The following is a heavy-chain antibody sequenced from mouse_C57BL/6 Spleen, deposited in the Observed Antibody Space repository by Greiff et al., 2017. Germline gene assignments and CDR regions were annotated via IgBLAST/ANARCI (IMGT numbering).Heavy chain of an antibody. CDR2: IDPANGNT. V-gene: IGHV14-3*01. CDR1: GFNIKNTY. D-gene: IGHD2-2*01. Sequence: VQLQQSVAELVRPGASVKLSCTASGFNIKNTYMHWVKQRPEQGLEWIGRIDPANGNTKYAPKFQGKATITADTSSNTAYLQLSSLTSEDTAIYCCAPLYYGYDVRFAYWGQGTLVTVSA. CDR3: APLYYGYDVRFAY. J-gene: IGHJ3*01.